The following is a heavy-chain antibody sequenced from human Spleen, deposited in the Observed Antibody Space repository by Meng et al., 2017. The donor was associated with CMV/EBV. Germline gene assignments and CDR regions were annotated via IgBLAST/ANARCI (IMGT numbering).Heavy chain of an antibody. CDR2: INHSGST. V-gene: IGHV4-34*01. D-gene: IGHD6-13*01. J-gene: IGHJ6*02. CDR3: YRGGYSSSWPPQFNYYYYGMDV. CDR1: GGSFSGYY. Sequence: GSLRLSCAVYGGSFSGYYWSWIRQPPGKGLEWIGEINHSGSTNYNPSLKSRVTISVDTSKNQFSLKLSSVTAADTAVYYCYRGGYSSSWPPQFNYYYYGMDVWGQGTTVTV.